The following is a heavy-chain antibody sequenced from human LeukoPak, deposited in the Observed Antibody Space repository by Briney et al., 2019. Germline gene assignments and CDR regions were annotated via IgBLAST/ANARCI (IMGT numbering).Heavy chain of an antibody. D-gene: IGHD3-10*01. CDR1: GGSFSGYY. CDR2: INHSGST. J-gene: IGHJ6*02. Sequence: PSETLSLTCAVYGGSFSGYYWSWIRQPPGKGLEWIGEINHSGSTIYNPSLKSRVTISVDTSKNQFSLKLSSVTAADTAVYYCARVRWFGELFHYYGMDVWGQGTTVTVSS. CDR3: ARVRWFGELFHYYGMDV. V-gene: IGHV4-34*01.